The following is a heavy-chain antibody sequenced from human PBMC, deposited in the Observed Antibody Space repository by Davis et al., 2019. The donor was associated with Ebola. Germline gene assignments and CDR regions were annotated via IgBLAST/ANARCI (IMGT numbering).Heavy chain of an antibody. Sequence: ASVKVSCKASGYTFTGYYMHWVRQAPGQGLEWMGGIIPIFGTANYAQKLQGRVTMTTDTSTSTAYMELRSLRSDDTAVYYCARDWVVPADLGGYWGQGTLVTVSS. CDR2: IIPIFGTA. CDR1: GYTFTGYY. D-gene: IGHD2-2*01. J-gene: IGHJ4*02. V-gene: IGHV1-18*04. CDR3: ARDWVVPADLGGY.